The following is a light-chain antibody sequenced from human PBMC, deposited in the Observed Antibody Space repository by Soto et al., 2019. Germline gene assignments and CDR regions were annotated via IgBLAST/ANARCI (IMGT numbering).Light chain of an antibody. Sequence: EIVMTQSPATLSVSPGERATLSCRASQRVSSNFAWYQQKPGQAPRLLIYGTSTRTTGLPPRFSGSGSGTEFTLTISSLQSEDFAVYYCQQYNRWPYTFGQGTKLEIK. CDR1: QRVSSN. CDR3: QQYNRWPYT. J-gene: IGKJ2*01. V-gene: IGKV3-15*01. CDR2: GTS.